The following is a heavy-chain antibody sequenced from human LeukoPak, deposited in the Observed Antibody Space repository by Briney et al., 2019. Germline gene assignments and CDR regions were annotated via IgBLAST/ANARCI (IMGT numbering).Heavy chain of an antibody. CDR2: INHSGST. CDR3: ARFGSGWRYFDY. CDR1: GGSFSGYY. Sequence: PSETLSLTCAVYGGSFSGYYWSWIRQPPGKGLEWIGEINHSGSTNYNPSLKSRVTISVDASKNQFSLKLSSVTAADTAVYYCARFGSGWRYFDYWGQGTLVTVSS. V-gene: IGHV4-34*01. D-gene: IGHD6-19*01. J-gene: IGHJ4*02.